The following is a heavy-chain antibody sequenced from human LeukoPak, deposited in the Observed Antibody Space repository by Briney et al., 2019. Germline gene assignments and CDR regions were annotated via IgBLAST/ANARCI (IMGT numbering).Heavy chain of an antibody. Sequence: GGSLRLSCAASGFTFSSYAMSWVRQSPGKGLEWVSTISSSGGSTYYADSVKGRFTISRDNSKNTLYLQMNSLRAEDTAVYYCVRKGGIDYWGQGTLVTVSS. CDR2: ISSSGGST. V-gene: IGHV3-23*01. D-gene: IGHD3-16*01. CDR3: VRKGGIDY. J-gene: IGHJ4*02. CDR1: GFTFSSYA.